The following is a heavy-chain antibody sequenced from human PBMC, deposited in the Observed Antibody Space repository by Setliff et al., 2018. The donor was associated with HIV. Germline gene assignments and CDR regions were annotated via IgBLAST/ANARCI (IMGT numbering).Heavy chain of an antibody. D-gene: IGHD6-19*01. J-gene: IGHJ4*02. V-gene: IGHV3-7*04. CDR2: IKQDGSEK. CDR1: GFTFSSYW. Sequence: GGSLRLSCAASGFTFSSYWMSWVRQAPGKGLEWVANIKQDGSEKYYVDAVKGRFTISRDNAKNSLYLQMNSLRAADTAVYYCARGAVTLVYFDYWGQGTLVTVSS. CDR3: ARGAVTLVYFDY.